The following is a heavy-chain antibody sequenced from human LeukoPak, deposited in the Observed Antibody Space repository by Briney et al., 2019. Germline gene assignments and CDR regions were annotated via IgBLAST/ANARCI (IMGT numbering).Heavy chain of an antibody. V-gene: IGHV3-48*01. CDR2: ISSSSSTI. CDR3: ARDSYYGSGPDDY. Sequence: GGSLRLSCAASVFTFSSYSMNGVRRAPGKGGVCVSYISSSSSTIYYADSVKGRFTISRDNAKNSLYLQMNSLRAEDTAVYYCARDSYYGSGPDDYWGQGTLVTVSS. CDR1: VFTFSSYS. D-gene: IGHD3-10*01. J-gene: IGHJ4*02.